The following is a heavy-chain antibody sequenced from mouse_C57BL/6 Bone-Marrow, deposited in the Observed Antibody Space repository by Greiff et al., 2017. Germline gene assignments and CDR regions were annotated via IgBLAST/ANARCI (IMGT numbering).Heavy chain of an antibody. CDR1: GYSITSGYY. J-gene: IGHJ3*01. Sequence: EVKLMESGPGLVKPSQSLSLTCSVTGYSITSGYYWNWIRQFPGNKLEWMGYISYDGSNNYNPSLKNRISITRDTSKNQFFLKLNSVTTEDTATYYCARDDYRGQGTLVTVSA. CDR3: ARDDY. CDR2: ISYDGSN. V-gene: IGHV3-6*01.